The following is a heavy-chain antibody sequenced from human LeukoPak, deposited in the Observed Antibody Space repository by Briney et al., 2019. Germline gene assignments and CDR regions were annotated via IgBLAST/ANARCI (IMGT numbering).Heavy chain of an antibody. D-gene: IGHD3-22*01. CDR2: LHHSGTT. Sequence: PSETLSLTCTVSGYSISSGHYWGWIRQSPGKWLEWIGSLHHSGTTHYNPSLMSRVTISLDTSENQFSLKLTSVTAADTAVYYCASPAMGSYFYDSSIDYWGQGTLVTVSS. CDR3: ASPAMGSYFYDSSIDY. CDR1: GYSISSGHY. V-gene: IGHV4-38-2*02. J-gene: IGHJ4*02.